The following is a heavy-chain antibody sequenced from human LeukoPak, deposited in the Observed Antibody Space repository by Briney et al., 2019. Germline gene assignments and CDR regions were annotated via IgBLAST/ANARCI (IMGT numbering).Heavy chain of an antibody. CDR1: GFTFSSYD. J-gene: IGHJ4*02. CDR3: ARGPIVGITETKGYFDY. D-gene: IGHD1-7*01. Sequence: GGSLRLSCAASGFTFSSYDMHWVRQAIGRGLEWVSSIGTAADTYYPGSVKGRFTISRENSKNSLYLQMNSLRAGDTAVYYCARGPIVGITETKGYFDYWGQGILVTVSS. V-gene: IGHV3-13*01. CDR2: IGTAADT.